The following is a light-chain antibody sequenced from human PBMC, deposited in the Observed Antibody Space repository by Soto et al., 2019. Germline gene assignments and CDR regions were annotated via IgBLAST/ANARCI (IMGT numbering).Light chain of an antibody. CDR1: QSVSSN. V-gene: IGKV3-15*01. CDR3: QQYNDWPHT. J-gene: IGKJ4*01. CDR2: GAS. Sequence: ETVMTQSPATLSVSPGEGATLSCRASQSVSSNLAWYQQRPGQTPRLLVYGASIRATGMSARFSGSGSGTEFTLTISSLQSEDFELYYCQQYNDWPHTFGGGTKVEIK.